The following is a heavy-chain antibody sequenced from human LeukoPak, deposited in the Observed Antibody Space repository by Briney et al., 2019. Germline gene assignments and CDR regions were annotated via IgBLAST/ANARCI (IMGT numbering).Heavy chain of an antibody. CDR3: ARDRGSSGWFYSDY. CDR2: IHYSGTT. CDR1: GGSISTYF. V-gene: IGHV4-59*01. J-gene: IGHJ4*02. Sequence: SETLSLTCTVSGGSISTYFWSWIRQPPGKGLEWIGYIHYSGTTKYNPSPKSRVAISVDTSKNQFSLMLTSLTAADTAVYYCARDRGSSGWFYSDYWGQGTLVTVSS. D-gene: IGHD6-19*01.